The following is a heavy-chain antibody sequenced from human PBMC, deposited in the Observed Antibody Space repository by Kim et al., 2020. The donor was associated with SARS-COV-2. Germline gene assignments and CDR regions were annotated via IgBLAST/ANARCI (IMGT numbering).Heavy chain of an antibody. D-gene: IGHD6-13*01. V-gene: IGHV3-53*04. CDR3: ARSHLSSSWTWGFDY. Sequence: GGSLRLSCAASGFTVSSNYMSWVRQAPGKGLEWVSVIYSGGSTYYADSVKGRFTISRHNSKNTLYLQMNSLRAEDTAVYYCARSHLSSSWTWGFDYWGQGTLVTVSS. CDR2: IYSGGST. J-gene: IGHJ4*02. CDR1: GFTVSSNY.